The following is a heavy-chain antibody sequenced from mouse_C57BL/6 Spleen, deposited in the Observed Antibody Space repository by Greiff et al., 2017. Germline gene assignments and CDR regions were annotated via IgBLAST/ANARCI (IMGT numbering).Heavy chain of an antibody. CDR3: ARWGNRYYYAMDY. CDR2: INPNNGGT. V-gene: IGHV1-26*01. J-gene: IGHJ4*01. D-gene: IGHD2-1*01. Sequence: VQLQQSGPELVKPGASVKISCKASGYTFTDYYMNWVKQSHGKSLEWIGDINPNNGGTSYNQKFKGKATLTVDKSSSTAYMELRSLTSEDSAVYYCARWGNRYYYAMDYWGQGTSVTVSS. CDR1: GYTFTDYY.